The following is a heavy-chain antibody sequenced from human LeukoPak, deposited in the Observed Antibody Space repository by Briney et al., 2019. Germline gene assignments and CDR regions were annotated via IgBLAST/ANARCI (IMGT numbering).Heavy chain of an antibody. Sequence: ASVKVSCTASGGTFSSYAISWVRQAPGQGLEWMGGIIPIFGTANYAQKFQGRVTITADESTSTAYMELSSLRSEDTAVYYCARGHTVPENTYYFDYWGQGTLVTVSS. V-gene: IGHV1-69*01. CDR2: IIPIFGTA. J-gene: IGHJ4*02. D-gene: IGHD4-17*01. CDR1: GGTFSSYA. CDR3: ARGHTVPENTYYFDY.